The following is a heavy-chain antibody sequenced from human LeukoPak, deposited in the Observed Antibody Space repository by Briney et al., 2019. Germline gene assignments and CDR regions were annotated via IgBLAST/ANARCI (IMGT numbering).Heavy chain of an antibody. CDR2: IYYSGST. Sequence: SETLSLTCTVSGDPISSGSYYWGWIRQPPVKGLEWIGSIYYSGSTYYNPSLKSRVTISVDTSKNQFSLKLSSVTAADTAVYYCARTRYYYNSRSYGAPYYFDYWGQGTLVTVSS. V-gene: IGHV4-39*01. CDR1: GDPISSGSYY. CDR3: ARTRYYYNSRSYGAPYYFDY. D-gene: IGHD3-10*01. J-gene: IGHJ4*02.